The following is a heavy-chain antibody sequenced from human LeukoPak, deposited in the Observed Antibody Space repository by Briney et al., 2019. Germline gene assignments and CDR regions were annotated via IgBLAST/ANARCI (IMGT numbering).Heavy chain of an antibody. CDR1: GFIFIDYW. V-gene: IGHV3-74*01. CDR3: ARSLPGLDV. CDR2: INPDGTAT. Sequence: GGSLRLSCEISGFIFIDYWMHWVRQVPGKGQVWVSRINPDGTATNYADSVKGRFIISRDNAKNTLYLQMNSLRVEDTAMYYCARSLPGLDVWGQGTTVTVSS. J-gene: IGHJ6*02.